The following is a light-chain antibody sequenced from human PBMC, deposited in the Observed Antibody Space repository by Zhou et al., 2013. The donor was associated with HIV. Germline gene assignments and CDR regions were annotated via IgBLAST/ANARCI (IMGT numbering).Light chain of an antibody. CDR1: QDISNF. V-gene: IGKV1-27*01. J-gene: IGKJ1*01. CDR2: SAS. CDR3: LQHNSFPRT. Sequence: DIQMTQSPSSLSASVGDTVTITCRASQDISNFLAWYQQKPGNVPELLIYSASSLRSRVPSRFSGSGFGTDFTLTINSLQPEDVATYYCLQHNSFPRTFGQGTKVEIK.